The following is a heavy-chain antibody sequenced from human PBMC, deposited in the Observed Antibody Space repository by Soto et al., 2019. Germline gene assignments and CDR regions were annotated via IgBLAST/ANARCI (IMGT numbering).Heavy chain of an antibody. CDR3: AKLLYHYDSSGFTAXY. V-gene: IGHV3-30*18. CDR1: GFTFSSYG. CDR2: ISYVGSNQ. D-gene: IGHD3-22*01. Sequence: GGSLRFSCAASGFTFSSYGMYWVRQAPGKGLEWVAGISYVGSNQYYADSVRGRFTISRDNSKNTLYLQMNSLRTEDTAVYYCAKLLYHYDSSGFTAXYWGQGTQVXVSS. J-gene: IGHJ4*02.